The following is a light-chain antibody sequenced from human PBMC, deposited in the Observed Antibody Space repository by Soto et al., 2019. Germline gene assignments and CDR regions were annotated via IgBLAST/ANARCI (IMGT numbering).Light chain of an antibody. J-gene: IGKJ4*01. Sequence: EIVLTQSPGTLSLSPGESAILSCRASESVRSSYLAWYQQKPGQAPRLLMYGASFRATGIPGRFRGSGSGTDFTLTISRLEPEDFAVYYCQQYGDSPLTFGGGTKVEI. CDR3: QQYGDSPLT. CDR2: GAS. V-gene: IGKV3-20*01. CDR1: ESVRSSY.